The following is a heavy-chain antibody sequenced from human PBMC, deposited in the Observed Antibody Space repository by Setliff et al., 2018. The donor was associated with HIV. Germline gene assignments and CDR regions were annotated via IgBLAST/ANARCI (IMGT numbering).Heavy chain of an antibody. D-gene: IGHD6-13*01. CDR2: IKKDGSVK. CDR1: GFTFRNNW. J-gene: IGHJ4*02. CDR3: ARGQQQLLQEDDYFDY. V-gene: IGHV3-7*02. Sequence: GGSLRLSCAASGFTFRNNWMAGVRLAPGKGLEWVANIKKDGSVKNYVDSVRGRFTISRDNFRNTLYLQMNSLRPEDTAVYYCARGQQQLLQEDDYFDYWGQGTLGTDSA.